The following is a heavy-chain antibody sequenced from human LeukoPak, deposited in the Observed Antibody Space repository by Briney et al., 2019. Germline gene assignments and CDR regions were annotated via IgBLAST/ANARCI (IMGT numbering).Heavy chain of an antibody. J-gene: IGHJ5*02. D-gene: IGHD3-10*01. CDR2: INPNSGGT. V-gene: IGHV1-2*02. CDR1: GYTFTSYY. Sequence: ASVKVSCKASGYTFTSYYIHWVRQAPGQGLEWMGWINPNSGGTKYAQKFQGRVTMTRDTSITTAYMELSRLKSGDTAVYYCARGGGFASYGSGTYRWSDQNWFDPWGQGTLVTVSS. CDR3: ARGGGFASYGSGTYRWSDQNWFDP.